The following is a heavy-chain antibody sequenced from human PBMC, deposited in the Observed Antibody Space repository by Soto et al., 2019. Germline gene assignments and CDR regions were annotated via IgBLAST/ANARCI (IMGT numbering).Heavy chain of an antibody. CDR2: IIPLFGTP. Sequence: QVQLVKSGAEVKKPGSSLKVSCKTSGVTFSTSGISWVRQGPGQGLEWMGGIIPLFGTPKYARRFQGRVFTTAADSAPTTYLKLSGLSSDDTAIYSCERVSPSICGGGNCYRLDSYFDSWGQGSQVVVSS. D-gene: IGHD2-21*01. J-gene: IGHJ4*03. V-gene: IGHV1-69*19. CDR1: GVTFSTSG. CDR3: ERVSPSICGGGNCYRLDSYFDS.